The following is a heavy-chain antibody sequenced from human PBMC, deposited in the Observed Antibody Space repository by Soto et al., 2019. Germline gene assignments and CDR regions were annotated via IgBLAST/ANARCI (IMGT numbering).Heavy chain of an antibody. CDR1: GGTFSSYA. Sequence: QVQLVQSGAEVKKPGSSVKVSCKASGGTFSSYAISWVRQAPGQGLEWMGGIIPIFGTANYAQKFQGRVTITADDSPRKAYMELRSRRYEDTAVYYCARDTAMPSDAFDIWGQGTMVTVAS. V-gene: IGHV1-69*01. D-gene: IGHD5-18*01. CDR3: ARDTAMPSDAFDI. CDR2: IIPIFGTA. J-gene: IGHJ3*02.